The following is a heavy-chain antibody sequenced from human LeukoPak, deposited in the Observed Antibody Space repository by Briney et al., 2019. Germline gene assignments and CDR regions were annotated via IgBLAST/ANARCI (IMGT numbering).Heavy chain of an antibody. J-gene: IGHJ4*02. Sequence: SGTLSLTCAVSGDSISNSNWWSWVRQPPGKGLEWIGYIFHTGSTNYNPSLKSRVTISVDKSKNQFSLRLISVTAADTAVYFCARVRVIDWGSSYFDYWGQGNLVTVSS. CDR1: GDSISNSNW. D-gene: IGHD3-9*01. V-gene: IGHV4-4*02. CDR3: ARVRVIDWGSSYFDY. CDR2: IFHTGST.